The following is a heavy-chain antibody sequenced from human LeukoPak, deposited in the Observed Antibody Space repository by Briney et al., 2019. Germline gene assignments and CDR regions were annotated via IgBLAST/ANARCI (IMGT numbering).Heavy chain of an antibody. CDR1: GFTFSDYS. Sequence: GGSLRLSRAASGFTFSDYSMNWVRQAPGKGLEWVSSISSSTSSIYYADSVKGRFTISRDNAKNSLYLQMNSLRAEDTAIYYCARSILAGTGGFDYWGQGSLITVSS. CDR3: ARSILAGTGGFDY. CDR2: ISSSTSSI. D-gene: IGHD6-19*01. V-gene: IGHV3-21*01. J-gene: IGHJ4*02.